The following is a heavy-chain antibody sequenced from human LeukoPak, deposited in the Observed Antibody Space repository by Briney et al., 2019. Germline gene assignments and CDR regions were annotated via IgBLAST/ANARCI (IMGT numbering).Heavy chain of an antibody. CDR3: ARAHCTNGICYSIDS. Sequence: SETLSLTCTVSGASISSYYWTWIRQPPGKGPESIGYISYSGSTNYNSSLKSRVTISLDTSKNQFSLRLSSVTAADTAVYYCARAHCTNGICYSIDSWGQGTLVTVSS. CDR1: GASISSYY. V-gene: IGHV4-59*01. J-gene: IGHJ4*02. D-gene: IGHD2-8*01. CDR2: ISYSGST.